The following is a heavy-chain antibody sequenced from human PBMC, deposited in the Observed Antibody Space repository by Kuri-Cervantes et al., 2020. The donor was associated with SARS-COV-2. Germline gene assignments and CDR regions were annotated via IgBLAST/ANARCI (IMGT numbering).Heavy chain of an antibody. J-gene: IGHJ4*02. CDR1: GYSFTSYW. V-gene: IGHV5-51*01. CDR3: TRELTGDMLANY. D-gene: IGHD7-27*01. CDR2: IYPGDSDT. Sequence: SCKGSGYSFTSYWNGWVRQMPGKGLEWMGIIYPGDSDTRYSPSFQGQVTISADKSISTAYLQWSSLKASDTAMYYCTRELTGDMLANYWGQGTLVTVSS.